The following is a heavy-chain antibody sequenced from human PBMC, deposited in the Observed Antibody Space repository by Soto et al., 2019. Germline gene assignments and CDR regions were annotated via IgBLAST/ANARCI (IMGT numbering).Heavy chain of an antibody. CDR1: GFNLSDYC. CDR2: IKEEGSEE. CDR3: ARSLGWRDAFDI. D-gene: IGHD6-19*01. Sequence: GGSLRLSCAASGFNLSDYCISWLRQAPGTGLERVANIKEEGSEEYYVDSVKGRFTISRDNAKNSLYLQMNSLRVEDTAIYYCARSLGWRDAFDIWGQGTMVTVSS. J-gene: IGHJ3*02. V-gene: IGHV3-7*01.